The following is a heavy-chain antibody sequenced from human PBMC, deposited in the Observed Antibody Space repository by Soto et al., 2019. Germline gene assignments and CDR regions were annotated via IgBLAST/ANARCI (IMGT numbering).Heavy chain of an antibody. V-gene: IGHV3-23*01. CDR1: GFTFSSYA. D-gene: IGHD4-17*01. CDR2: ISGSGGST. Sequence: PGGSLRLSCAASGFTFSSYAMSWVRQAPGKGLEWVSAISGSGGSTYYADSVKGRFTISRDNSKNTLYLQMNSLRAEDTAVYYCARGSYGDYVYYYYGMDVWGQGTTVTAP. CDR3: ARGSYGDYVYYYYGMDV. J-gene: IGHJ6*02.